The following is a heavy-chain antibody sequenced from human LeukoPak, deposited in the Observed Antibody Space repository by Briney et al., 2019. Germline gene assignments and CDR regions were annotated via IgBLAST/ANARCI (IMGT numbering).Heavy chain of an antibody. CDR3: ARAPYQARLAAARYFDY. Sequence: SETLSLTCAAYGGSFSGYYWSWIRQPPGKGLEWIGEINHSGSTNYNPSLKSRVTISVDTSKNQFSLKLSSVTAADTAVYYCARAPYQARLAAARYFDYWGQGTLVTVSS. CDR1: GGSFSGYY. D-gene: IGHD6-13*01. J-gene: IGHJ4*02. V-gene: IGHV4-34*01. CDR2: INHSGST.